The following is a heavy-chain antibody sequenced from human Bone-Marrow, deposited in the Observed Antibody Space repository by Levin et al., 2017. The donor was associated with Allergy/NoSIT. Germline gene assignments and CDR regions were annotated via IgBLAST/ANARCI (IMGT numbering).Heavy chain of an antibody. D-gene: IGHD3-10*01. CDR1: GFSFSGHA. V-gene: IGHV3-23*01. CDR2: IGTSGSDT. J-gene: IGHJ4*02. Sequence: GGSLRLSRAASGFSFSGHAMTWVRQAPGQGLEWVATIGTSGSDTFYADSVRGRFTISRDNSKNILFLQLDTLRGEDTATYYCAKGAGGAKPLSRVFDYWGQGTLVTVSS. CDR3: AKGAGGAKPLSRVFDY.